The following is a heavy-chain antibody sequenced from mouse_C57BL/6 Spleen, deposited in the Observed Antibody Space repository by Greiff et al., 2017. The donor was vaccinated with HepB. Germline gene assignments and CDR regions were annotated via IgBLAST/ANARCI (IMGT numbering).Heavy chain of an antibody. CDR3: ASYGYDNY. V-gene: IGHV5-12*01. J-gene: IGHJ2*01. D-gene: IGHD2-2*01. CDR1: GFTFSDYY. CDR2: ISNGGGST. Sequence: EVQRVESGGGLVQPGGSLKLSCAASGFTFSDYYMYWVRQTPEKRLEWVAYISNGGGSTYYPDTVKGRFTISRDNAKNTLYLQMSRLKSEDTAMYYCASYGYDNYWGQGTTLTVSS.